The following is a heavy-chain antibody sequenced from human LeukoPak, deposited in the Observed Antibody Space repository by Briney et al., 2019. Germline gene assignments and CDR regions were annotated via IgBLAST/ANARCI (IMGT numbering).Heavy chain of an antibody. J-gene: IGHJ4*02. Sequence: SETLSLTCTVSGYSISSGYYWGWIRQPPGKGLEWIGRIYTSGSTNYNPSLKSRVTMSVDTSKNQFSLKLSSVTAADTAVYYCARANSSSWYPTAYYFDYWGQGTLVTVSS. CDR3: ARANSSSWYPTAYYFDY. CDR2: IYTSGST. D-gene: IGHD6-13*01. V-gene: IGHV4-38-2*02. CDR1: GYSISSGYY.